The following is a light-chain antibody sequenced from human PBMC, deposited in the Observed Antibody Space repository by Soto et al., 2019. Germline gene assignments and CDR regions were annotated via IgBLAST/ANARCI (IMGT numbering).Light chain of an antibody. CDR1: SSDIGNYNY. CDR3: SSSSDRNALV. V-gene: IGLV2-8*01. Sequence: QSALTQPPSASGSPGQSVTISCTGTSSDIGNYNYVSWYQQHPGKAPKLMISEVSRRPPGVPNRFSGSKSGNTASLTVSGLQPEDEADYYCSSSSDRNALVFGGGTKVTVL. CDR2: EVS. J-gene: IGLJ3*02.